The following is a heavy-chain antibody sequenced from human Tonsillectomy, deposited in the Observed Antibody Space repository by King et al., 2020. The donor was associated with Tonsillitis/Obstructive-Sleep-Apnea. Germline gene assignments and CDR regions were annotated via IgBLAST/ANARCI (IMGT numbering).Heavy chain of an antibody. D-gene: IGHD2-2*01. CDR3: AKARSDKIPAAMGY. V-gene: IGHV3-23*04. CDR2: NSGSGGST. J-gene: IGHJ4*02. CDR1: GFAFSSYA. Sequence: VQLVESGGGLVQSGGSLRLSCSASGFAFSSYALSWVRQAPGGGLEVVSGNSGSGGSTYYADSVKGRFTVSRDNSKNTLYLQMNRLRAADTAVYYCAKARSDKIPAAMGYWGQGALVTVSS.